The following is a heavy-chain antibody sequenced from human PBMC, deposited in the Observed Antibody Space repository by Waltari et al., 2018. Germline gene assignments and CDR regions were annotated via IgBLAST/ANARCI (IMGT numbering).Heavy chain of an antibody. D-gene: IGHD6-13*01. CDR1: GGSISSYY. CDR2: IYYSGST. V-gene: IGHV4-59*01. Sequence: QVQLQESGPGLVKPSETLSLTCTVSGGSISSYYWSWIRQPHGKGLEWIGYIYYSGSTNYNPSLKSRVTISVDTSKNQFSLKLSSVTAADTAVYYCARGLGSSSWYGERDYFDYWGQGTLVTVSS. J-gene: IGHJ4*02. CDR3: ARGLGSSSWYGERDYFDY.